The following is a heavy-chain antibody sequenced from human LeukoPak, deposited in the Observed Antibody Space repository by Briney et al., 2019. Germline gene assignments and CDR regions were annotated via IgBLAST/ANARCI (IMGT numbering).Heavy chain of an antibody. Sequence: KPSENPSLTCTVSGGSISSYYWSWIRQPAGKGLEWIGRIYTSGSTNYNPSLKSRVTMSVDTSKNQFSLKLSSVTAADTAVYYCAREKSATVTARGLRFDPWGQGTLVTVSS. CDR3: AREKSATVTARGLRFDP. CDR2: IYTSGST. V-gene: IGHV4-4*07. D-gene: IGHD4-17*01. CDR1: GGSISSYY. J-gene: IGHJ5*02.